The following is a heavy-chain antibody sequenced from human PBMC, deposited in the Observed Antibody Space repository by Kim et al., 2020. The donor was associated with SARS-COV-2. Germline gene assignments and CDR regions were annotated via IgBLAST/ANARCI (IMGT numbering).Heavy chain of an antibody. Sequence: STIYYADDVEGRFTISRDNAKNAVSLQMNSLRDEDTAMYYCASRGYYIDFWGQGTLVTVSS. D-gene: IGHD6-13*01. CDR2: STI. V-gene: IGHV3-48*02. J-gene: IGHJ4*02. CDR3: ASRGYYIDF.